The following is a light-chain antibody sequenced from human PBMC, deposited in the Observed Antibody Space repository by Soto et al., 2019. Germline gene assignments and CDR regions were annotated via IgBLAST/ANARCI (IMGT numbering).Light chain of an antibody. V-gene: IGLV2-14*03. Sequence: QSALTQPASVSGSPGQSITISCTGTSSDVGGYNYVSWYQHHPGKAPKLMIYDVTDRPSGISFRFSGSKSGNTASLTISRLQAEDEADYYCSSYTISNTVLLGAGTKVTVL. CDR1: SSDVGGYNY. CDR2: DVT. CDR3: SSYTISNTVL. J-gene: IGLJ2*01.